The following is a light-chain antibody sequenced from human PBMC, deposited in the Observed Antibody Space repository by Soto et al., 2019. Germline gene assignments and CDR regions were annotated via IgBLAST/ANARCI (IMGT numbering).Light chain of an antibody. CDR3: AAWDDSPNGSV. CDR2: YDN. Sequence: QSVLTQPPSVSEAPRQRVTISCSGSSSNIGNNAVNWYQQLPGKAPKLLMFYDNLLPSGVSDRFSGYKSDTSASLAISGLQSEDEADYYCAAWDDSPNGSVFGPRTNVNVL. CDR1: SSNIGNNA. V-gene: IGLV1-36*01. J-gene: IGLJ1*01.